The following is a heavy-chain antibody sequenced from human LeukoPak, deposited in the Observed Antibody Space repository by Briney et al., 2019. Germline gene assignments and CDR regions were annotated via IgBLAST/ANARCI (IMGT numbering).Heavy chain of an antibody. Sequence: SETLSLTCTVSGGSISSSSYYWGWIRQPPGKGLEWIGSIYYSGSTYYNPSLKSRVTISVDTSKNQFSLKLSSVTAADTAVYYCASPGGSSWYPYYYYMDVWGKGTTVTVSS. CDR2: IYYSGST. J-gene: IGHJ6*03. V-gene: IGHV4-39*07. CDR1: GGSISSSSYY. D-gene: IGHD6-13*01. CDR3: ASPGGSSWYPYYYYMDV.